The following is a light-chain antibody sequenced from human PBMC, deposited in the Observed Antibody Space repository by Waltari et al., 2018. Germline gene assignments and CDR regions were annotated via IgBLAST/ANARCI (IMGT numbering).Light chain of an antibody. CDR3: YSAADNDLGV. Sequence: WCQQKQASAPILIISKETQRPAGIPELFSCSSSGTTVTLTISGAQVEDEADYYCYSAADNDLGVFGGGTKLTVL. V-gene: IGLV3-27*01. CDR2: KET. J-gene: IGLJ3*02.